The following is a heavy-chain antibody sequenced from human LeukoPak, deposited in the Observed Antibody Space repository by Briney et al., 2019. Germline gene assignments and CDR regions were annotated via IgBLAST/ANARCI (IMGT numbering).Heavy chain of an antibody. V-gene: IGHV4-59*08. CDR1: GGSISSYY. D-gene: IGHD6-19*01. Sequence: SETLSLTCTVSGGSISSYYWSWIRQPPGKGLEWIGYIYYSGSTNYNPSLKSRVTISVDTSKNQFSLKLSSVTAADTAVYYCARSISSGWPYYFDYWGQGILVTVSS. CDR2: IYYSGST. J-gene: IGHJ4*02. CDR3: ARSISSGWPYYFDY.